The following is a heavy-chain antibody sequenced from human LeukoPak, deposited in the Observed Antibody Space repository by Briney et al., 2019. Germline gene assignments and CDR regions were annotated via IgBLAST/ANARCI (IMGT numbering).Heavy chain of an antibody. J-gene: IGHJ3*02. CDR1: GSSICNYY. Sequence: SETLSLTCTVSGSSICNYYWSWIRQPPGKGLEWIGYIYYSGSTNYNPSLESRVTISVDTSKNQFSLKLSSVTAADTAVYYCARVVSEEMATTRAAFDIWGQGTMVTVSS. CDR2: IYYSGST. CDR3: ARVVSEEMATTRAAFDI. V-gene: IGHV4-59*12. D-gene: IGHD5-24*01.